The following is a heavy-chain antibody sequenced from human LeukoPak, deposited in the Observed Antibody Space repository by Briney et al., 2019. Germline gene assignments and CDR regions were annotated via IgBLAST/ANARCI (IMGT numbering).Heavy chain of an antibody. CDR3: ARSWGSSSDFDY. CDR1: GGSISSYY. D-gene: IGHD6-6*01. Sequence: SETLSLTCTVPGGSISSYYWSWIRQPPGKGLEWIGYIYYSGSTNYNPSLKSRVTISVDTSKNQFSLKLSSVTAADTAVYYCARSWGSSSDFDYWGQGTLVTVSS. V-gene: IGHV4-59*01. CDR2: IYYSGST. J-gene: IGHJ4*02.